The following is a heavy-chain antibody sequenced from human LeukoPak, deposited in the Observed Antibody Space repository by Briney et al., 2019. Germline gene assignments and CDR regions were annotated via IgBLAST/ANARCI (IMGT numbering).Heavy chain of an antibody. D-gene: IGHD5-18*01. CDR1: GFTVSSNY. J-gene: IGHJ4*02. V-gene: IGHV3-23*01. CDR3: AKTPGSIQLWFVDY. CDR2: ISGSGGST. Sequence: GGSLRLSCAASGFTVSSNYMRWVRQAPGKGLEWVSAISGSGGSTYYADSVKGRFTISRDNSKNTLYLQMNSLRAEDTAVYYCAKTPGSIQLWFVDYWGQGTLVTVSS.